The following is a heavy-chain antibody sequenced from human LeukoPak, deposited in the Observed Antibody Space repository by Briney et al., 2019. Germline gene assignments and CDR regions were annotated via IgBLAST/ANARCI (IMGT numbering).Heavy chain of an antibody. V-gene: IGHV4-31*03. CDR2: IYYSGST. J-gene: IGHJ4*02. Sequence: SETRSLTCTVSGGSISSGGYYWSWIRQHPGKGLEWNGYIYYSGSTYYNPSLKSRVTISVDTSKNQFSLKLSSVTAADTAVYYCAREVEQQLAFDYWGQGTLVTVSS. CDR3: AREVEQQLAFDY. D-gene: IGHD6-13*01. CDR1: GGSISSGGYY.